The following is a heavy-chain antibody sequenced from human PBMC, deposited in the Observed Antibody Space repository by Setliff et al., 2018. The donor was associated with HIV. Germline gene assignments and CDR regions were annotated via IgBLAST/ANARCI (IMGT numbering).Heavy chain of an antibody. V-gene: IGHV3-23*01. CDR3: AKELAASGLGYFDS. CDR2: TLSTGERT. J-gene: IGHJ4*02. D-gene: IGHD3-22*01. Sequence: GGSLRLSCAASGFTFSNYAMSWVRQAPGEGLEWVSATLSTGERTFYADSVKGRFTISRDNSKNTVYLQMNSLRAEDTAEYYCAKELAASGLGYFDSWGRGILVTISS. CDR1: GFTFSNYA.